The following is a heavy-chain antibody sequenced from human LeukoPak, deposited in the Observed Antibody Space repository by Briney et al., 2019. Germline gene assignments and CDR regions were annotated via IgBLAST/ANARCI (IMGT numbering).Heavy chain of an antibody. CDR3: AKGDITMIVVVMRGIDY. CDR1: GGSINNYY. J-gene: IGHJ4*02. CDR2: ISYSGST. V-gene: IGHV4-59*01. D-gene: IGHD3-22*01. Sequence: PSETLSLTCTVSGGSINNYYWSWIRQPPGKGLEWIAYISYSGSTNYDPSLKSRVTISVDTSKNQFSLKLSSVTAVDTAVYYCAKGDITMIVVVMRGIDYWGQGTLVTVSS.